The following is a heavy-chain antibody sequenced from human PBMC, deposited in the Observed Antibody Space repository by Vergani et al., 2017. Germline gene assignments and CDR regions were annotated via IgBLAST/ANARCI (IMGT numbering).Heavy chain of an antibody. J-gene: IGHJ4*02. Sequence: EVQLVESGGGLVQPGGSLRLSCAASGFTFSSCSMNWVRQAPGKGLEWVSYISSSSSTIYYADSVKGRFTISRDNSKNTVYLQMNSLRTGDTAVYYCAKDGLAYGSGSWYYWGRGTLVTVSS. D-gene: IGHD3-10*01. V-gene: IGHV3-48*01. CDR1: GFTFSSCS. CDR3: AKDGLAYGSGSWYY. CDR2: ISSSSSTI.